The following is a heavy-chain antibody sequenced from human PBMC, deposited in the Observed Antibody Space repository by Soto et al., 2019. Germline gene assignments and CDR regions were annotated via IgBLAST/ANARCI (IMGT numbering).Heavy chain of an antibody. CDR2: ISSSGSTI. CDR1: GFTFSDYY. J-gene: IGHJ4*02. Sequence: GGSLRLSCAASGFTFSDYYMSWIRQAPGKGLEWVSYISSSGSTIYYADSVKGRFTISRDNAKNSLYLQMNGLRAEDTALYYCAKDTYSRSWYFWGQGTLVTVSS. V-gene: IGHV3-11*01. CDR3: AKDTYSRSWYF. D-gene: IGHD2-2*01.